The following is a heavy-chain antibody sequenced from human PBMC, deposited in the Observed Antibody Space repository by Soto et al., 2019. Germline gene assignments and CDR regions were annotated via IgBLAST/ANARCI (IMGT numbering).Heavy chain of an antibody. D-gene: IGHD2-15*01. Sequence: KASETLSLTCGVSCDSIYRSYWWRWVRLPGGEGPGWIGEIFHTGTTNYNPSLKSRLTMSVDKSKKEISLKLDSVTAADTAVYFCARSARYGVVGDYWGQGTGVTVSS. CDR2: IFHTGTT. CDR1: CDSIYRSYW. CDR3: ARSARYGVVGDY. V-gene: IGHV4-4*02. J-gene: IGHJ4*02.